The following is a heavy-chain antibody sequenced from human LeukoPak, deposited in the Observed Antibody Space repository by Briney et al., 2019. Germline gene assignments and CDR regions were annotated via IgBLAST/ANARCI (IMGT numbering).Heavy chain of an antibody. D-gene: IGHD3-10*01. J-gene: IGHJ4*02. V-gene: IGHV3-30-3*01. CDR1: GFTFSSYA. CDR2: ISYDGSNK. CDR3: ARGEGYYGYAFDY. Sequence: GGSLRLSCAASGFTFSSYAMHWVRQAPGKGLEWVAVISYDGSNKYYADSVKGRFTISRDNSKNTLYLQMNSLRAEDTAVYYCARGEGYYGYAFDYWGQGTLVTVSS.